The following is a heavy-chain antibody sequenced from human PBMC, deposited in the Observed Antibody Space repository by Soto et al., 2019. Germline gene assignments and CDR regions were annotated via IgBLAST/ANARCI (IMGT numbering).Heavy chain of an antibody. CDR2: IYYSGST. J-gene: IGHJ5*02. D-gene: IGHD6-13*01. Sequence: SETLSLTCTVSGGSISSSSYYWGWIHQPPGKGLEWIGSIYYSGSTYYNPSLKSRVTISVDTSKNQFSLKLSSVTAADTAVYYCARHQSHSSSYVDPWGQGTLVTVSS. CDR1: GGSISSSSYY. V-gene: IGHV4-39*01. CDR3: ARHQSHSSSYVDP.